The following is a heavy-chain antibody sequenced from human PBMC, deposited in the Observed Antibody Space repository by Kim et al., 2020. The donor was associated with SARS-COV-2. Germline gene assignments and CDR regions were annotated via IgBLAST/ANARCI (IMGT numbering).Heavy chain of an antibody. D-gene: IGHD6-19*01. CDR3: AKDTTSISSGWCYHYGMVV. V-gene: IGHV3-23*01. CDR2: ISGSGDST. Sequence: GGSLRLSCGGSGFTFSSYAMTWVRQAPGKALEWVSSISGSGDSTYYADSVKGRLTISRDNSKNTLYLQMNSLRAEDTAVYYCAKDTTSISSGWCYHYGMVVWGQGTTVTVSS. J-gene: IGHJ6*02. CDR1: GFTFSSYA.